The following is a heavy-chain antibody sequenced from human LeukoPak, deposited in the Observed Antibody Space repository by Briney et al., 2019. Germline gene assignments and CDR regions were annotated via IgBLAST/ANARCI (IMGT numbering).Heavy chain of an antibody. D-gene: IGHD3-22*01. J-gene: IGHJ4*02. V-gene: IGHV3-23*01. CDR2: ISASGGYT. CDR1: GFTFSSYA. CDR3: AKDRLPLSSAYYYVPFDY. Sequence: GGSLRLSGAASGFTFSSYAMNWVRQAPGKGLEWVSGISASGGYTYYADSVKGRFTISRDNSKNTLYLQMNSLRVEDTAVYYCAKDRLPLSSAYYYVPFDYWGQGTLVTVSS.